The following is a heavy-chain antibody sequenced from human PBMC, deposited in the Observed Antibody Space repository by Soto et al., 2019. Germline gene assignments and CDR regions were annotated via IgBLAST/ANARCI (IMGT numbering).Heavy chain of an antibody. D-gene: IGHD3-22*01. V-gene: IGHV5-51*01. CDR1: GYTFTSYW. CDR3: ASRNYYDSSGYGAFDI. Sequence: GESLKISCKGSGYTFTSYWIAWVRQMPGKGLEWMGIIYPGDSDTRYSPSFQGQVTISADKSISTAYLQWSSLKASDTAMYYCASRNYYDSSGYGAFDIWGQGTMVTVSS. CDR2: IYPGDSDT. J-gene: IGHJ3*02.